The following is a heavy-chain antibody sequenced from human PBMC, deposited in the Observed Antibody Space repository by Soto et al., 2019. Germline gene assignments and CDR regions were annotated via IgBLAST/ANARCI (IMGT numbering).Heavy chain of an antibody. V-gene: IGHV1-69*01. CDR2: IIPIFGTA. Sequence: ASVKVSCKASGGTFSSYVISWLRHAPGQGLEWMGGIIPIFGTANYAQKFQGRVTITADESTSTAYMELSSLRSEDTAVYYCARESGPLIGVFSLYGMDVWGQGTTVTVSS. D-gene: IGHD3-10*01. J-gene: IGHJ6*02. CDR3: ARESGPLIGVFSLYGMDV. CDR1: GGTFSSYV.